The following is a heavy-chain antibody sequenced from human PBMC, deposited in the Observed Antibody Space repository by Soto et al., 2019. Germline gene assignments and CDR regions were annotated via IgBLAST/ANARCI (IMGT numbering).Heavy chain of an antibody. CDR2: IPQDGVDG. J-gene: IGHJ6*02. CDR3: ARDHLILPAHDFFYGSDV. CDR1: GFTFSMYS. V-gene: IGHV3-7*03. D-gene: IGHD2-21*02. Sequence: DVKLVESGGGLVQPGDSLRLSCEVSGFTFSMYSMSWDRQSPGKGLEWVAKIPQDGVDGHYADSVKGRFIISRDNDKNSRPLQLNTLRAEDTAVYYCARDHLILPAHDFFYGSDVWGRGATVTVS.